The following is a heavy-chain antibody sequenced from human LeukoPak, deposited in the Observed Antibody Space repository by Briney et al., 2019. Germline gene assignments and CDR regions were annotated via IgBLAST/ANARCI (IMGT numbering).Heavy chain of an antibody. D-gene: IGHD5-12*01. Sequence: GGSVRLSCAASGFTVSSNYMSWVRQAPGKGLEWVSVIYSGGSTYYADSVKGRFTISRDNSKNTLYLQMNSLRAEDTAVYYCARLNGYDYYFDYWGQGTLVTVSS. CDR3: ARLNGYDYYFDY. CDR1: GFTVSSNY. CDR2: IYSGGST. V-gene: IGHV3-66*01. J-gene: IGHJ4*02.